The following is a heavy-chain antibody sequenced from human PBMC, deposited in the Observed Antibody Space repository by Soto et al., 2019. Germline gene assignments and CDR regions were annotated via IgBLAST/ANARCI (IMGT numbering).Heavy chain of an antibody. CDR3: ASAHGGYVMDY. Sequence: QVQLVESGGGVVQPGRSLRLSCAASGFTFSSYGMHWVRQAPGKGLEWWAVIWYDGSNKYYADSVKGRFTMSRDNSKNTLYLQMNSLRAEDTAVYYCASAHGGYVMDYWGQGTLVTVSS. V-gene: IGHV3-33*01. CDR1: GFTFSSYG. D-gene: IGHD5-12*01. CDR2: IWYDGSNK. J-gene: IGHJ4*02.